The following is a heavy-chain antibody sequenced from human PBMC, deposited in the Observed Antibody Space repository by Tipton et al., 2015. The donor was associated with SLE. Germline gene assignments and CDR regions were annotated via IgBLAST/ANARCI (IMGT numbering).Heavy chain of an antibody. CDR1: GGSISSGSYY. V-gene: IGHV4-61*09. D-gene: IGHD3-22*01. CDR2: IYTSGST. Sequence: TLSLTCTVSGGSISSGSYYWSWIRQPAGKGLEWIGHIYTSGSTNYNPSLKSRVTISVDTSKNQFSLKLSSVTAADTAVYYCAREPLTYYYDSSGYFGAFDIWGQGTMVTVSS. CDR3: AREPLTYYYDSSGYFGAFDI. J-gene: IGHJ3*02.